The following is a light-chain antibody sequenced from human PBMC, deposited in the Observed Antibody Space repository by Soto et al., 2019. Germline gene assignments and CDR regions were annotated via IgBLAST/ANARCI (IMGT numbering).Light chain of an antibody. CDR2: EVS. Sequence: QSALTQPPSASGSPGQSVTISCTGTRSDVGGYNYVSWYQHHPGKAPKLIIFEVSHRPSGVSNRFSGSKSGNTASLTISGLQTEDEADYYCTSYTRTRNLLFGGGTQPTVL. J-gene: IGLJ2*01. CDR1: RSDVGGYNY. V-gene: IGLV2-14*01. CDR3: TSYTRTRNLL.